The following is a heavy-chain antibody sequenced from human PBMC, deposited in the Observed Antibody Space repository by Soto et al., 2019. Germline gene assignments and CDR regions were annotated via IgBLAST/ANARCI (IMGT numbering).Heavy chain of an antibody. CDR2: IDYIGTT. CDR1: GGSVSSGSFF. D-gene: IGHD2-21*02. Sequence: QVQLQESGPGLVKPSDTLSLTCTVSGGSVSSGSFFWAWIRQATGKGLEWMGAIDYIGTTYYNPSLKSRLVISVDRSTNRVSLRLNSVTAADTAVYYCAGEYFSGARGLDSHEYWGRGTLVTVSS. J-gene: IGHJ4*02. V-gene: IGHV4-61*01. CDR3: AGEYFSGARGLDSHEY.